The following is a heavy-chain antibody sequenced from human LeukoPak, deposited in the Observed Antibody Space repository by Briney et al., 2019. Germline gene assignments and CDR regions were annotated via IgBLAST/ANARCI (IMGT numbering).Heavy chain of an antibody. J-gene: IGHJ6*02. CDR3: ARDLSYDFWGGYYWPLYGMDV. V-gene: IGHV3-74*01. CDR1: GFTFSSYW. Sequence: GGSLRLSCAASGFTFSSYWMHWVRQAPGKGLVWVSRINSDGSSTSYADSVKGRFTISRDNAKNTLYLQMNSLRAEDTAVYYCARDLSYDFWGGYYWPLYGMDVWGQGTTVTVSS. CDR2: INSDGSST. D-gene: IGHD3-3*01.